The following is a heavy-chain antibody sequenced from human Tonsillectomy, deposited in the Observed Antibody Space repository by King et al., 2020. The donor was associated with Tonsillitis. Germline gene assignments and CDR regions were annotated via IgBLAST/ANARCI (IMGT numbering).Heavy chain of an antibody. CDR3: TTEPYGSGSYQDY. CDR1: GFTFTNAW. Sequence: VQLVESGGGLVKPGGSLRLSCAASGFTFTNAWMSWVRQAPGKGLEWVGRIKSKTDGGTTDYPAPVKGRFTISRDDSKNTLYLQMNSLKTEDTAVYYCTTEPYGSGSYQDYWGQGTLVTVSS. CDR2: IKSKTDGGTT. D-gene: IGHD3-10*01. V-gene: IGHV3-15*01. J-gene: IGHJ4*02.